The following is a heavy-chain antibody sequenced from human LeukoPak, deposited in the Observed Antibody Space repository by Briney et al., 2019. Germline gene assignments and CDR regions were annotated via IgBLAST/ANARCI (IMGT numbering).Heavy chain of an antibody. CDR3: ARAKAVAGSYYFDY. CDR1: GFTFSSYS. D-gene: IGHD6-19*01. CDR2: ISSSSSYI. Sequence: PGGSLRLSCAASGFTFSSYSMNWVRQAPGKGLEWVSSISSSSSYIYYADSVKGRFTISRDNAKNSLYLQMNSLRAEDTAVYYCARAKAVAGSYYFDYWGQGTLVTVSS. J-gene: IGHJ4*02. V-gene: IGHV3-21*01.